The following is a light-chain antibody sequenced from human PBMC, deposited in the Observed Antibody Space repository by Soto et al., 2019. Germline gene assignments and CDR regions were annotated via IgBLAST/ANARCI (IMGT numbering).Light chain of an antibody. CDR1: SSDVGSYNL. J-gene: IGLJ1*01. V-gene: IGLV2-23*02. CDR2: GVS. Sequence: QSALTQAASVSGSPGQSITISCTGTSSDVGSYNLVSWYQQHPGKAPKVMIYGVSKRPSGVSNRFSGSKSGNTASLTISGLQAEDEADYYCCSYAGSSTPLIFGTGTKLTVL. CDR3: CSYAGSSTPLI.